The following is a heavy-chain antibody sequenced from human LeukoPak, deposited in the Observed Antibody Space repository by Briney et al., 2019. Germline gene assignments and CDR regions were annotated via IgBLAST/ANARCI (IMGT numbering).Heavy chain of an antibody. D-gene: IGHD6-13*01. J-gene: IGHJ4*02. Sequence: GGSLRLSCAASGFTFSSYEMNWVRQAPGKGLEWVSFISSSSSFIYYADSVKGRFTISRDNAKNSLYLQMNSLRAEDTAVYYCARDPGYTSSWHYWGQGTLVIVSS. CDR2: ISSSSSFI. V-gene: IGHV3-21*01. CDR3: ARDPGYTSSWHY. CDR1: GFTFSSYE.